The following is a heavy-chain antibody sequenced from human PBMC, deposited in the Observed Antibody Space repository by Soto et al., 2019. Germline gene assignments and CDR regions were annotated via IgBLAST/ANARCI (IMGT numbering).Heavy chain of an antibody. D-gene: IGHD4-17*01. V-gene: IGHV1-69*08. CDR3: ARDNGLTVTTCDP. J-gene: IGHJ5*02. CDR1: GGTFSSYT. Sequence: QVSLVQSGAEVKKPGSSVKVSCKSSGGTFSSYTISWVRQAPGQGLEWMGRIIPILGIANYGQKFQGRVTITADKSTSTAYMDVSSLRSKDTAVYYCARDNGLTVTTCDPWGEGSLVTVSS. CDR2: IIPILGIA.